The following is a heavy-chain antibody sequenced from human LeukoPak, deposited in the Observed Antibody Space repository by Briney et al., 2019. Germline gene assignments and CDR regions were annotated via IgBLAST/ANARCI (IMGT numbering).Heavy chain of an antibody. CDR3: ASLAYCGGDCYEAANWYFDL. CDR1: GGSISNYY. CDR2: IYYSGST. J-gene: IGHJ2*01. V-gene: IGHV4-59*08. D-gene: IGHD2-21*02. Sequence: SETLSLTCTVSGGSISNYYWSWIRQPPGKGLEWSGYIYYSGSTNYNPSLKSRVTISVDTSKNQFSLKLSSVTAADTAVYYCASLAYCGGDCYEAANWYFDLWGRGTLVTVSS.